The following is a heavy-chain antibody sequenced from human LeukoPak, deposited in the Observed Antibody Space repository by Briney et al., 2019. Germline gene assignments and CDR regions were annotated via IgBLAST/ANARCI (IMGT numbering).Heavy chain of an antibody. D-gene: IGHD2-15*01. CDR2: IYYSGCT. V-gene: IGHV4-59*01. CDR3: ASQPRYCSGGSCSDAFDI. Sequence: SETLSLTCTVSGGSISSYYWSWIRQPPGKGLEWIGYIYYSGCTKYNPSLKSRVTISVDTPKNQFSLRLSSATAADTAVYYCASQPRYCSGGSCSDAFDIWGQGTMVTVSS. CDR1: GGSISSYY. J-gene: IGHJ3*02.